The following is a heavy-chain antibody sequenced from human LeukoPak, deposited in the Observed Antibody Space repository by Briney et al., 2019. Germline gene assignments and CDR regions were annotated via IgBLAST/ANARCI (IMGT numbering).Heavy chain of an antibody. CDR3: ARYPSSIFYYYYYYYMDV. V-gene: IGHV1-24*01. J-gene: IGHJ6*03. D-gene: IGHD6-6*01. CDR2: FDPEDGET. CDR1: GYTLTELS. Sequence: GASVKVSCKVSGYTLTELSMHWVRQAPGKGLEWMGGFDPEDGETIYAQKFQGRVTMTEDTSTDTAYMELSSLRSEDTAVYYCARYPSSIFYYYYYYYMDVWGKGTTVTVSS.